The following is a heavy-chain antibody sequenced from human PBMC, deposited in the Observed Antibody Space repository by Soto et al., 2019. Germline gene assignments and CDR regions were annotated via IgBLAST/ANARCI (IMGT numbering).Heavy chain of an antibody. V-gene: IGHV4-34*02. CDR3: VRGRVAARLQD. D-gene: IGHD6-6*01. Sequence: QVQLEQWGAGLLKPTETLSLTCAVYGGSFSGYYWSWIRQPPGKGLEWIGEVTHSGSTDYNPSLKSRVTFSIDTSKNQFSLRLTSVTAADTAIYYCVRGRVAARLQDWGQGTLVTVSS. CDR2: VTHSGST. CDR1: GGSFSGYY. J-gene: IGHJ4*02.